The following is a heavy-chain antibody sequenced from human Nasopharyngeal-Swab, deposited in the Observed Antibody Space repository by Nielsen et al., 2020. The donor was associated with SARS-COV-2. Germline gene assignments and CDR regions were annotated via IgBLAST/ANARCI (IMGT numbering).Heavy chain of an antibody. CDR1: GGSISSYY. CDR2: IYTSGST. Sequence: SETLSLTCTVSGGSISSYYWSWIRQPAGRGLEWIGRIYTSGSTNYNPSLKSRVTMSVDTSKNQFSLKLSSVTAADTAVYYCARDGGRMYSPRAFDIWGQGTMVTVSS. D-gene: IGHD3-16*01. CDR3: ARDGGRMYSPRAFDI. V-gene: IGHV4-4*07. J-gene: IGHJ3*02.